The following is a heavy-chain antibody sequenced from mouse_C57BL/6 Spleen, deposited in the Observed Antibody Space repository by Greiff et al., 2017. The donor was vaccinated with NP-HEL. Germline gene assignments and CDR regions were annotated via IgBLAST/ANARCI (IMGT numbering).Heavy chain of an antibody. J-gene: IGHJ2*01. D-gene: IGHD1-1*01. CDR1: GYTFTDYN. CDR2: INPNNGGT. Sequence: EIQLQQSGPELVKPGASVKMSCKASGYTFTDYNMHWVKQSHGKSLEWIGYINPNNGGTSYNQKFKGKATLTVNKSSSTAYMELRSLTSEDSAVYYCAPITTVVNYWGQGTTLTVSS. V-gene: IGHV1-22*01. CDR3: APITTVVNY.